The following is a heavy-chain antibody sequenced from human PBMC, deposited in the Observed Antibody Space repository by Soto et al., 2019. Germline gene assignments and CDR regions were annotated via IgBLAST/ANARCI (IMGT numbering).Heavy chain of an antibody. Sequence: KPSETLSLTCTVSGGSISSYYWSWIRQPPGKGLEWIGYIYYSGSTNYNPSLKSRVTISVDTSKNQFSLKLSSVTAADTAVYYCARDNSWAFDIWGQGTMVTVSS. V-gene: IGHV4-59*01. J-gene: IGHJ3*02. CDR2: IYYSGST. CDR1: GGSISSYY. CDR3: ARDNSWAFDI.